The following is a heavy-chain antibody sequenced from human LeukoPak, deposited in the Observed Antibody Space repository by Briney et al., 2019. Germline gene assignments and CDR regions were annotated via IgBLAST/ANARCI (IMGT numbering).Heavy chain of an antibody. Sequence: PSETLSLTCTVFGGSISSSSHYWGWIRQPPGEGREWIGSIYFSGSTYYSPSLKSRVTISVDTSKNQFSLKLSSVTAADTAVYYCAREYYYDSSGYYPLEGGYWGQGTLVTVSS. CDR1: GGSISSSSHY. D-gene: IGHD3-22*01. CDR2: IYFSGST. CDR3: AREYYYDSSGYYPLEGGY. V-gene: IGHV4-39*07. J-gene: IGHJ4*02.